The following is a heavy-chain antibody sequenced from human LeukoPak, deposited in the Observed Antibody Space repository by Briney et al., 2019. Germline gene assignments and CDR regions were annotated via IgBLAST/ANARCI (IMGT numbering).Heavy chain of an antibody. D-gene: IGHD3-3*01. V-gene: IGHV4-59*01. CDR2: IYYSGST. J-gene: IGHJ6*03. CDR3: ARGYDFWSGYYTPHYYYYYMDV. CDR1: GGSISSYY. Sequence: SETLSLTFPVSGGSISSYYWSWIRQPPGKGLEWIGYIYYSGSTNYNPSLKSRVTISVDTSKNQFSLKLSSVTAADTAVYYCARGYDFWSGYYTPHYYYYYMDVWGKGTTVTVSS.